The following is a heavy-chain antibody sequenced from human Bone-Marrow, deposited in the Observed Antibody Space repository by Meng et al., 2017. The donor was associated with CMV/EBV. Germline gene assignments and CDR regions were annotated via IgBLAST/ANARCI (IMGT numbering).Heavy chain of an antibody. Sequence: ASVKVSCKASGGTFSSYAISWVRQAPGQGLEWMGWISAYNGNTNYAQKLQGRVTMTTDTSTSTAYMELRSLRSDDTAVYYCARGGDYYGSGPIDYWGQGTLVTVSS. D-gene: IGHD3-10*01. V-gene: IGHV1-18*01. J-gene: IGHJ4*02. CDR1: GGTFSSYA. CDR2: ISAYNGNT. CDR3: ARGGDYYGSGPIDY.